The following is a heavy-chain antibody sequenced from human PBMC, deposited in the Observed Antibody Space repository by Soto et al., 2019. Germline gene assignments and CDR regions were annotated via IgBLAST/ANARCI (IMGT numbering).Heavy chain of an antibody. J-gene: IGHJ4*02. D-gene: IGHD3-10*01. CDR1: GFTFSNYG. CDR2: ISDDGVSK. CDR3: ARAYYFGSGTSYTLYY. V-gene: IGHV3-30*03. Sequence: GGSLRLSCAASGFTFSNYGMHWVRQAPGKELEWVAAISDDGVSKYYADSVQGRFTISRDNSESAVFLQMNSLRPDDTALYFCARAYYFGSGTSYTLYYWGQGTQVTVSS.